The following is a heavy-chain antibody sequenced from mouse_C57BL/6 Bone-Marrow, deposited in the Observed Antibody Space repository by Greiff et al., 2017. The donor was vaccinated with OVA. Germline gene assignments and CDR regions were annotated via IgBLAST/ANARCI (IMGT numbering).Heavy chain of an antibody. CDR2: IYPSDSET. CDR3: ARSYYSNYFYCDY. J-gene: IGHJ2*01. D-gene: IGHD2-5*01. Sequence: VQLQQPGAELVRPGSSVKLSCKASGYTFTSYWMDWVKQRPGQGLEWIGNIYPSDSETHYNQKFKDKATLTVDKSSSTAYMQRSSLTSEDSAVYYCARSYYSNYFYCDYWGQGTTLTVSS. CDR1: GYTFTSYW. V-gene: IGHV1-61*01.